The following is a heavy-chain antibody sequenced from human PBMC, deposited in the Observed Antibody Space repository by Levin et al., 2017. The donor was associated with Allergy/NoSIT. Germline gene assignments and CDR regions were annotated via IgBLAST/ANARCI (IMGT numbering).Heavy chain of an antibody. J-gene: IGHJ4*02. D-gene: IGHD3-10*01. CDR1: GFTFSSYA. V-gene: IGHV3-23*01. CDR2: ISGSGGST. Sequence: GESLKISCAASGFTFSSYAMSWVRQAPGKGLEWVSAISGSGGSTYYADSVKGRFTISRDNSKNTLYLQMNSLRAEDTAVYYCAKLMVRGVRAVDYWGQGTLVTVSS. CDR3: AKLMVRGVRAVDY.